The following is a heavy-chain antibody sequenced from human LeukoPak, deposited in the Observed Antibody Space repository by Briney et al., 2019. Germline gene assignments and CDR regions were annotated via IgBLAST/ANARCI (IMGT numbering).Heavy chain of an antibody. D-gene: IGHD6-19*01. V-gene: IGHV3-74*01. CDR3: ARAIAEDGTDS. J-gene: IGHJ4*02. CDR2: TNSDGYSI. Sequence: PGGSLRLSCAATGFTFSSYWMHWVRQAPGKGPVWLARTNSDGYSISYADSVKGRFTISRDNAKKTLYLQMNTLRAEDTAMYYCARAIAEDGTDSWGQGTLVTVSS. CDR1: GFTFSSYW.